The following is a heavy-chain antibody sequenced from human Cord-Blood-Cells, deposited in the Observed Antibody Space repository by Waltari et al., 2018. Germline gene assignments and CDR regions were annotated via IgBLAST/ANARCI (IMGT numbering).Heavy chain of an antibody. Sequence: QVQLQQGGAGLLKPSETRSLTCAVYGGSFSGYYWSWIRQPPGKGLEWIGEINHSGSTNYNPSLKSRVTISVDTSKNQFSLKLSSVTAADTAVYYCARIHHVTGDDYWGQGTLVTVSS. J-gene: IGHJ4*02. CDR3: ARIHHVTGDDY. CDR1: GGSFSGYY. CDR2: INHSGST. V-gene: IGHV4-34*01. D-gene: IGHD7-27*01.